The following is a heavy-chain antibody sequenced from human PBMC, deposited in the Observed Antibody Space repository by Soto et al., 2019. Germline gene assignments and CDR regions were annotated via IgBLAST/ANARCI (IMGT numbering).Heavy chain of an antibody. CDR1: GFTFSSYA. V-gene: IGHV3-23*01. CDR3: AKLNDFWSGYYKKTYYYYYMDV. D-gene: IGHD3-3*01. CDR2: ISGSGGST. J-gene: IGHJ6*03. Sequence: GGSLRLSCAASGFTFSSYAMSWVRQAPGKGLEWVSAISGSGGSTYYADSVKGRFTISRDNSKNTLYLQMNSLRAEVTAVYYCAKLNDFWSGYYKKTYYYYYMDVWGKGTTVTVSS.